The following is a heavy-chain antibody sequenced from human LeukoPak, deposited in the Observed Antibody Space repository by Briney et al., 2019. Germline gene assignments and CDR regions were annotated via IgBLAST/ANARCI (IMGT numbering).Heavy chain of an antibody. J-gene: IGHJ4*02. Sequence: SETLSLTCTVPGGSISSYYWSWIRQPPGKGLEWIGYIYYSGSTNYNPSLKSRVTISVDTSKNQFSLKLSSVTAADTAVYYCARGGSGLFDYWGQGTLVTVSS. CDR1: GGSISSYY. V-gene: IGHV4-59*01. CDR2: IYYSGST. CDR3: ARGGSGLFDY. D-gene: IGHD3-3*01.